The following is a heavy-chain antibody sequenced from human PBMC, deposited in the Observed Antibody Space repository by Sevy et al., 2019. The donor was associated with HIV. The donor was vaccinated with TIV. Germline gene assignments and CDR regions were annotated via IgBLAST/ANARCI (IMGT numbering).Heavy chain of an antibody. CDR2: IWYDGTNK. CDR1: RFTFSSYG. CDR3: ARERLAVTGIGYYFDY. D-gene: IGHD6-19*01. Sequence: GGSLRLSCAASRFTFSSYGMHWVRQAPGKGLEWVAVIWYDGTNKEYADSVKGRFTISRDNSKNTLYLQMSSLRADDTAVYYCARERLAVTGIGYYFDYWGQGTLVTVSS. J-gene: IGHJ4*02. V-gene: IGHV3-33*01.